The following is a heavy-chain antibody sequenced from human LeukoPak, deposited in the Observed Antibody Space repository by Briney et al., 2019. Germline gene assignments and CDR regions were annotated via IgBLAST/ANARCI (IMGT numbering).Heavy chain of an antibody. Sequence: PSETLSLTCTVSGGSISSYYWSWIRQPPGKGLEWIGYIYYSGSTNYNPSLKSRVTISVDTSKNQFSLKLSSVTAADTAVYYCARVRAVANYFDYWGQGTLVTVSS. V-gene: IGHV4-59*01. D-gene: IGHD6-19*01. CDR2: IYYSGST. CDR3: ARVRAVANYFDY. J-gene: IGHJ4*02. CDR1: GGSISSYY.